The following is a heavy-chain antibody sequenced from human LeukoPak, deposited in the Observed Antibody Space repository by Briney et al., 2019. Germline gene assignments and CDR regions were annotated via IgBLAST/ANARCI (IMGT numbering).Heavy chain of an antibody. J-gene: IGHJ4*02. CDR1: GFTFSSYG. CDR2: IWYDGSKK. D-gene: IGHD5-18*01. CDR3: ARDARIQLWFNFDY. V-gene: IGHV3-33*01. Sequence: GRSLRLSCAASGFTFSSYGMHWVRQAPGKGLEWVAVIWYDGSKKYYADSVKGRFTISRDNSKNTLYLQMNSLRAEDTAVYYCARDARIQLWFNFDYWGQGTLVTVSS.